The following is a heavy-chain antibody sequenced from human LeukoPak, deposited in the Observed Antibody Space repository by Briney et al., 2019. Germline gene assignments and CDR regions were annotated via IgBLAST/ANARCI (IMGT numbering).Heavy chain of an antibody. CDR1: GGSFSSTHW. Sequence: SGTLSLTCAVSGGSFSSTHWWTWVRPPPGKGLEWIGEIYHSGTTNYNPSLKSRVIISVDKSKNQFSLKLNSVTAADTAVYYCARETGLLYYDILTGYPRDAFDIWGQGTMVTVSS. CDR2: IYHSGTT. D-gene: IGHD3-9*01. V-gene: IGHV4-4*02. J-gene: IGHJ3*02. CDR3: ARETGLLYYDILTGYPRDAFDI.